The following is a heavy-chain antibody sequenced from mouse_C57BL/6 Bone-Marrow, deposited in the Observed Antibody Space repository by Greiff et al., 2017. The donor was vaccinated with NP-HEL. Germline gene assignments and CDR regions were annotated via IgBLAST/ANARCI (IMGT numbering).Heavy chain of an antibody. V-gene: IGHV14-4*01. J-gene: IGHJ1*03. CDR3: TTSFDYRSTDWYFDV. CDR1: GFNIKDDY. Sequence: VQLQQSGAELVRPGASVKLSCTASGFNIKDDYMHWVKQRPEQGLEWIGWIDPENGDTEYASKFQGKATITADTSSNTAYLQLSSLTSEDTAVYYCTTSFDYRSTDWYFDVWGTGTTVTVSS. D-gene: IGHD2-4*01. CDR2: IDPENGDT.